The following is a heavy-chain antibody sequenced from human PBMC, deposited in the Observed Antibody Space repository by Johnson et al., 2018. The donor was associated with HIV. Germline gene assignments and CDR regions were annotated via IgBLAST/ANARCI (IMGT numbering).Heavy chain of an antibody. J-gene: IGHJ3*02. CDR2: ISYDGSDK. CDR3: AKTSGYCVSWYLDACDI. Sequence: QVQLMESGGGVVQPGRSLRLSCAASGFTFSSYGMHWVRQAPGKGLEWVAVISYDGSDKYYADSVKGRFTISRDNSKNTLYLQMNSVRAEDTAVYNCAKTSGYCVSWYLDACDIWRQGTMVTVSS. V-gene: IGHV3-30*18. D-gene: IGHD6-13*01. CDR1: GFTFSSYG.